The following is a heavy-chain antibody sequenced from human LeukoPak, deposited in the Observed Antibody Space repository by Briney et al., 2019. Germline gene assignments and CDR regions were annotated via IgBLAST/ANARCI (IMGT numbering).Heavy chain of an antibody. CDR3: AKNYGPGSAFYDY. D-gene: IGHD3-10*01. CDR1: GFSFSTYA. J-gene: IGHJ4*02. CDR2: IYGSDRYI. Sequence: PGGSLRLSCAVSGFSFSTYAMTWVRHAPGRGLECVSAIYGSDRYIYYRESVQGRFVNSRDNYKNTLFLQMNSLTAEDSAVYYCAKNYGPGSAFYDYWGQGVLVTVSS. V-gene: IGHV3-23*01.